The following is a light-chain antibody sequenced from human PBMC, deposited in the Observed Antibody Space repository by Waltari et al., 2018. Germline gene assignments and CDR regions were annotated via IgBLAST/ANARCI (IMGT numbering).Light chain of an antibody. CDR2: DVS. CDR1: SGDIGNYKF. J-gene: IGLJ3*02. V-gene: IGLV2-14*01. Sequence: QSALTQPASVSGSPGQSITISCTGTSGDIGNYKFVSWYQQEPGRAPKLIVYDVSQRPSGVSNRFSGSKSGNTASLTISGLQAEDEADYYGSSYTTASSWVFGGGTKLTVL. CDR3: SSYTTASSWV.